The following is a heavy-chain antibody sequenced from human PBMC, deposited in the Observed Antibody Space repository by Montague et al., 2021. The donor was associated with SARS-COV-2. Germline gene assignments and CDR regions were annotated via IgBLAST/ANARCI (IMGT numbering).Heavy chain of an antibody. Sequence: SQTLSLTCTVSDGSIRSYYWNWMRQTPGKGLERIGYMHDSGTANYNPSLRSRVTLMVDAARNQFSLELSSVTAADTAMYYCTRLPRGSGTWGYFDYWDQGTLVTVSS. CDR1: DGSIRSYY. CDR2: MHDSGTA. V-gene: IGHV4-59*08. J-gene: IGHJ4*02. D-gene: IGHD3-10*01. CDR3: TRLPRGSGTWGYFDY.